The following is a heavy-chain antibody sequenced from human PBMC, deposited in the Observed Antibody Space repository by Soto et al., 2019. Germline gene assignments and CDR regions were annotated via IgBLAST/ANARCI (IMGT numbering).Heavy chain of an antibody. D-gene: IGHD3-10*01. CDR2: IYYSGST. CDR1: GGSISSGGYY. Sequence: ASETLSLTCTVSGGSISSGGYYWSWIRQHPGKGLEWIGYIYYSGSTYYNPSLKSRVTISVDTSKNQFSLKLSSVTAADTAVYYCAITSGVAFDIWGQGTMVTVSS. CDR3: AITSGVAFDI. V-gene: IGHV4-31*03. J-gene: IGHJ3*02.